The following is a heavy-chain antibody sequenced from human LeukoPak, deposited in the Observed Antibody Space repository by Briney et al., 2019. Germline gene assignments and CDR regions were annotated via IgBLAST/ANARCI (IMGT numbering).Heavy chain of an antibody. D-gene: IGHD5-24*01. Sequence: GGSLRLSCAASGFTFSSYAMSWVRQAPGKGLEWVSAISGSGGSTYYADSVKGRFTISRDNSKNTLYLQMNSLRAEDTAVYYCAKSNGVDRNGYNSDYFDYWGQGTLVTVSS. CDR1: GFTFSSYA. J-gene: IGHJ4*02. CDR3: AKSNGVDRNGYNSDYFDY. CDR2: ISGSGGST. V-gene: IGHV3-23*01.